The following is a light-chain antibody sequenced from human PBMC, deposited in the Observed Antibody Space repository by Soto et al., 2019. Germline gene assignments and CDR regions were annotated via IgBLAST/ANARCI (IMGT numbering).Light chain of an antibody. CDR1: SSDVGGYNY. CDR3: SSYTSSSLYV. V-gene: IGLV2-14*01. Sequence: QSALTQPASVSGSPGQSITISCTGTSSDVGGYNYVSWYQQHPGKAPKLIIYDVSNPPSGVSNRFSGSKSGNTASLTISGLHAEDEADYYCSSYTSSSLYVFGTGTKLTVL. CDR2: DVS. J-gene: IGLJ1*01.